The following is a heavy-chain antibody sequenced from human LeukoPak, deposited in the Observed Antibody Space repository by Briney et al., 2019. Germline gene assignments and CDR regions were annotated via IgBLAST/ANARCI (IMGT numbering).Heavy chain of an antibody. CDR2: INHSGST. V-gene: IGHV4-34*01. J-gene: IGHJ6*02. CDR1: GGSFSGYY. Sequence: SETLSLTCAVYGGSFSGYYWSWIRQPPGKGLEWIGEINHSGSTNYNPSLKSRVTISVDTSKNQFSLKLSSVTAADTAVYYCARGDYGNYYGMDVWGQGTTATVSS. CDR3: ARGDYGNYYGMDV. D-gene: IGHD4-17*01.